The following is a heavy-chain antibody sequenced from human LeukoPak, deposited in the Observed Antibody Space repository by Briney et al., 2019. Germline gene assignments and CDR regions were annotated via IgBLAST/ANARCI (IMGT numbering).Heavy chain of an antibody. CDR1: GYTFTNYG. V-gene: IGHV1-18*01. J-gene: IGHJ5*02. CDR2: MSAYNGNT. D-gene: IGHD2-2*01. CDR3: AKDGEYQLLSLNNYGDRNWFDP. Sequence: ASVKVSCKASGYTFTNYGLSWVRPAPGQGLQWVGWMSAYNGNTNYAQKLQDRVTLTMDRSTSTAYMELKGLRSDDTAVYYCAKDGEYQLLSLNNYGDRNWFDPWGQGTLVTVSS.